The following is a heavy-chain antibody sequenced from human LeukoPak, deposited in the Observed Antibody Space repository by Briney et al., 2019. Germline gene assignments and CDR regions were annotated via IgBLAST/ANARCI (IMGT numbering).Heavy chain of an antibody. CDR2: ISSSSSYI. Sequence: PGGSLRLSCAASGFILSNYRMNWVRQAPGKGLEWVSSISSSSSYIYYADSVKGRFTISRDNAKNSLYLQMNSLRAEDTAVYYCARDRAVAGTGFDYWGQGTLVTVSS. CDR3: ARDRAVAGTGFDY. CDR1: GFILSNYR. D-gene: IGHD6-19*01. V-gene: IGHV3-21*01. J-gene: IGHJ4*02.